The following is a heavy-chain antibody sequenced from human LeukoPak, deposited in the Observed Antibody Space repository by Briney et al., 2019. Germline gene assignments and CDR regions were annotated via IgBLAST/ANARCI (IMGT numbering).Heavy chain of an antibody. V-gene: IGHV3-33*01. CDR3: ARDLARSRYYYYGMDV. Sequence: GGSLRLPCAASGFTFSSYGMHWVRQAPGKGLEWVAVIWYDGSNKYYADSVKGRFTISRDNSKNTLYLQMNSLRAEDTAVYYCARDLARSRYYYYGMDVWGQGTTVTVSS. J-gene: IGHJ6*02. D-gene: IGHD3-16*01. CDR1: GFTFSSYG. CDR2: IWYDGSNK.